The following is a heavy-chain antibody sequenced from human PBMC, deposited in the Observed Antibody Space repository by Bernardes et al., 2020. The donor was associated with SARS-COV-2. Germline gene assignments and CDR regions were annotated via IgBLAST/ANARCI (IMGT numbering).Heavy chain of an antibody. J-gene: IGHJ6*02. D-gene: IGHD2-15*01. CDR3: ARASWPVVAATDYYYYGMDV. Sequence: GGSLRLSCAASGFTFSSYGMHWVRQAPGKGLEWVAVIWYDGSNKYYAGSVKGRFTISRDNSKNTLYLQMNSLRAEDTAVYYCARASWPVVAATDYYYYGMDVWGQGTTVTVSS. CDR2: IWYDGSNK. V-gene: IGHV3-33*01. CDR1: GFTFSSYG.